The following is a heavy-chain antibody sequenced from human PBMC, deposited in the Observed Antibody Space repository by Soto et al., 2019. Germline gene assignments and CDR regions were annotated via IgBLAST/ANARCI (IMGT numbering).Heavy chain of an antibody. CDR3: AHFYCNSTSCPPYYYYGMDV. V-gene: IGHV1-2*02. J-gene: IGHJ6*02. Sequence: ASVNVCCKASGYTFTGYYMHWVRQAPGQGLEWMGWINPNSGGTNYAQKFQGRVTMTRDTSISTAYMELSRLRSDDTAVYYCAHFYCNSTSCPPYYYYGMDVWGQGTTGTVS. CDR1: GYTFTGYY. CDR2: INPNSGGT. D-gene: IGHD2-2*01.